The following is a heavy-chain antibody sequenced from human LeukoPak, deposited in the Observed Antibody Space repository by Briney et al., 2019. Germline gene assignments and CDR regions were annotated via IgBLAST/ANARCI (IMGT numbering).Heavy chain of an antibody. CDR2: ISTSGST. V-gene: IGHV4-4*09. CDR3: ASPRSGYRYTFDY. CDR1: AASISNYY. D-gene: IGHD3-22*01. J-gene: IGHJ4*02. Sequence: SETLSLTCAVSAASISNYYWSWIRQAPGKGLEWIGYISTSGSTNYNPSLKSRVPISLDTSKNRFSLNLNFVTAANTAVYYCASPRSGYRYTFDYWGQGALVTVSS.